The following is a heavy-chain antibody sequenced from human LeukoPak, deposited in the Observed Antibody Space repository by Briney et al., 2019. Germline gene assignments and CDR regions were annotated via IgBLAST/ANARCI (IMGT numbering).Heavy chain of an antibody. Sequence: GGSLRLSCSASGVIISSYAMSWVRQAPGKGREWVSAINGRGDNTYYADFVKGRFTISRDKSKSTVYLQMNSLRTEDTDVYYCAKDRVSPGFNWFDPWGQGTLVTVSS. CDR3: AKDRVSPGFNWFDP. CDR1: GVIISSYA. J-gene: IGHJ5*02. CDR2: INGRGDNT. V-gene: IGHV3-23*01. D-gene: IGHD2/OR15-2a*01.